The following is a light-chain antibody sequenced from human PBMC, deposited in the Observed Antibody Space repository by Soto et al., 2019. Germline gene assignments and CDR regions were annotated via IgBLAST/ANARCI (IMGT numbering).Light chain of an antibody. J-gene: IGKJ4*01. CDR1: QSLVHSDGDTY. CDR3: MQQTQFPFT. V-gene: IGKV2-24*01. CDR2: KIS. Sequence: IVMTQTALSSPVTLGQPASISCRSSQSLVHSDGDTYLNWLQQRQGRPPRLXIYKISKRFSGVPDRFTGSGEGTDFKLKISRVAPEDVGTYYCMQQTQFPFTFGGGTKVDIK.